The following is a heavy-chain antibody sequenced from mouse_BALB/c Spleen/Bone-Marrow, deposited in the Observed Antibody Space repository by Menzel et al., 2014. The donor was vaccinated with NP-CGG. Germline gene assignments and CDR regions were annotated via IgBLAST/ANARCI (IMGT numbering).Heavy chain of an antibody. CDR2: ISNGGGST. CDR3: ARRGWYYAMDY. CDR1: GFTFSDYY. J-gene: IGHJ4*01. V-gene: IGHV5-12*02. Sequence: EVKLMESGGGLVQPGGSLKLSCATSGFTFSDYYMYWVRQTPEKRLEWVAYISNGGGSTYYPDTVKGRFTISRDNAKNTLYLQMSRPKSEDTAMYYCARRGWYYAMDYWGQGTSVTVSS. D-gene: IGHD2-3*01.